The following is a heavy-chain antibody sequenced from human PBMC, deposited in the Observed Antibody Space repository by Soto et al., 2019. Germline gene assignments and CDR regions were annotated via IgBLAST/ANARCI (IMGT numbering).Heavy chain of an antibody. D-gene: IGHD3-22*01. Sequence: EVQLVESGGGLVKPGGSLRLSCAASGFTLSNAWMSWVRQTPGKGLEWVGRIKSKADGGTTEYPAPVKGRFTISRDDSKKPLYLQMNSLKTEDTAVYYCTTGTSSGYYEYYFDYWGQGTLVTVSS. CDR2: IKSKADGGTT. CDR3: TTGTSSGYYEYYFDY. J-gene: IGHJ4*02. V-gene: IGHV3-15*01. CDR1: GFTLSNAW.